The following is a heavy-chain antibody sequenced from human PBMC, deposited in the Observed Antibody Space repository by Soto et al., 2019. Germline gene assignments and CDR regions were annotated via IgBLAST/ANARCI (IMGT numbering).Heavy chain of an antibody. CDR1: GGTFSSYA. D-gene: IGHD3-9*01. J-gene: IGHJ2*01. Sequence: QVQLVQSGAEVKKPGSSVKVSCKASGGTFSSYAISWVRQAPGQGLEWMGGIIPIFGTANYAQKVQGRVRITADESTSTAYTELSSLRSEDTAVYYCARDQQYYDILTGYYANWYFDLWGRGTLVTVSS. CDR2: IIPIFGTA. CDR3: ARDQQYYDILTGYYANWYFDL. V-gene: IGHV1-69*01.